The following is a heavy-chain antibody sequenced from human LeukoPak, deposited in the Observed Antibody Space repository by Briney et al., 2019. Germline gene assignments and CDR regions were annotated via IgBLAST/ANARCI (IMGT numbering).Heavy chain of an antibody. D-gene: IGHD3-10*01. CDR3: AKGKVRGHRDYYFDY. Sequence: GGSLRLSCAASGFTFDDYAMHWVRQAPGKSLEWVSVISWDGGSTYYADSVKGRFTISRDNSKNSLYLQMNSLRAEDNALYYCAKGKVRGHRDYYFDYWGQGTLVTVSS. V-gene: IGHV3-43D*03. J-gene: IGHJ4*02. CDR1: GFTFDDYA. CDR2: ISWDGGST.